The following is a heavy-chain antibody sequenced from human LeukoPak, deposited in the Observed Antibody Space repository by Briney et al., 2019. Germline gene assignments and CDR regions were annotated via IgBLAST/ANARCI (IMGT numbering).Heavy chain of an antibody. V-gene: IGHV3-23*01. CDR2: ISGSGGST. CDR1: GFTFGDYA. CDR3: AKDLSIAVAGGFDY. Sequence: GGSLRLSCTASGFTFGDYAMSWVRQAPGKGLEWVSAISGSGGSTYYADSVKGRFTISRDNSKNTLYLQMNSLRAEDTAVYYCAKDLSIAVAGGFDYWGQGTLVTVSS. D-gene: IGHD6-19*01. J-gene: IGHJ4*02.